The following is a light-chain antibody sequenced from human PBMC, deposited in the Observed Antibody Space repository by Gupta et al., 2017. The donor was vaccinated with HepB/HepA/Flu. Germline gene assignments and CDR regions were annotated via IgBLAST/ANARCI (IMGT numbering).Light chain of an antibody. J-gene: IGLJ2*01. V-gene: IGLV1-51*02. CDR2: ENN. CDR1: SSNIGNNY. CDR3: GTWDSSLSAVV. Sequence: QPPSVSAAPGQKVTISCSGSSSNIGNNYVSWYQQLPGTAPKLLIYENNKRPSGIPDRFSGSKSGTSATLGITGLQTGDEADYYCGTWDSSLSAVVFGGGTKVTVL.